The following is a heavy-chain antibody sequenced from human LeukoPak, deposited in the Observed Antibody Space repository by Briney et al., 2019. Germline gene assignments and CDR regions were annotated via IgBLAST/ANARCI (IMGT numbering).Heavy chain of an antibody. V-gene: IGHV4-59*01. D-gene: IGHD3-3*01. CDR3: ARSRVWSDDWGYFDY. CDR2: IYHSGNT. CDR1: GFTFSNAW. J-gene: IGHJ4*02. Sequence: NPGGSLRLSCAASGFTFSNAWMNWIRQPPGKGLEWLGYIYHSGNTNYNPSLKSRVTMSVDTSQNQFSLKLSSVTAADTAMYYCARSRVWSDDWGYFDYWGQGTLVTVSS.